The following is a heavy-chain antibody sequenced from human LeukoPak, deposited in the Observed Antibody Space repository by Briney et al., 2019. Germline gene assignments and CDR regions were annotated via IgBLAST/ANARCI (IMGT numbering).Heavy chain of an antibody. V-gene: IGHV3-74*01. CDR2: INTGGSST. J-gene: IGHJ3*02. CDR3: ARPYSSAWANALDI. CDR1: GFTLSSSW. Sequence: PGGSLRLSCAVSGFTLSSSWMHWVRHAPGKGVVWVSRINTGGSSTAYADSVKGRFTISRDNAENTLYLQMNSLRVEDTAVYYCARPYSSAWANALDIWGQGTMVTVSS. D-gene: IGHD6-19*01.